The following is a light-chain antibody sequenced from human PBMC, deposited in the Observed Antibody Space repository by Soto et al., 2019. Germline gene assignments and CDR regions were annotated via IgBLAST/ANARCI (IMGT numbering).Light chain of an antibody. CDR2: KAS. Sequence: DIQLIRSPSALSASVGDRVTVTCRASQSISSWLAWYQQKPGKAPKLLIHKASNLQIGVPSRFSGSGSGTEFTLTISSLQPDDFATYYCQHLVSFGQGTKLEIK. V-gene: IGKV1-5*03. CDR1: QSISSW. CDR3: QHLVS. J-gene: IGKJ2*01.